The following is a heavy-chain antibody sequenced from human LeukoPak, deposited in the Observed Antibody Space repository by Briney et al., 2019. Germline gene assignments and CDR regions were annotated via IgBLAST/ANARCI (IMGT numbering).Heavy chain of an antibody. CDR2: IKSKTDGGTT. Sequence: GGSLRLSCAASGFTFSNAWMGGARQAPGRGREWVGRIKSKTDGGTTDYAAPVKGRFTISRDDSRNTLYLQMNSLKTEDTAVYYCTTLRTTVTTNYWGQGTLVTVSS. J-gene: IGHJ4*02. CDR3: TTLRTTVTTNY. CDR1: GFTFSNAW. V-gene: IGHV3-15*01. D-gene: IGHD4-11*01.